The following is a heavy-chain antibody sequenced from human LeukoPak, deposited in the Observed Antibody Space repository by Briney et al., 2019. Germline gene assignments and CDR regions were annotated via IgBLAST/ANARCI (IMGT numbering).Heavy chain of an antibody. CDR1: GYTFSDHY. D-gene: IGHD3-16*01. V-gene: IGHV1-2*02. Sequence: ASVKVSCKASGYTFSDHYVHWVRQAPGQGLEWMGWINPRSGDTNYLEKFRGRVTVTRDTSISAAYLELNRLTSDDTAVYFCAREGGAYTTWWKAFDMWGQGTLVSVSS. CDR2: INPRSGDT. J-gene: IGHJ3*02. CDR3: AREGGAYTTWWKAFDM.